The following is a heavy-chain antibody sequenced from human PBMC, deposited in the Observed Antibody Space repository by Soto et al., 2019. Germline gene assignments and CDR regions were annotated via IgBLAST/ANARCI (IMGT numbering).Heavy chain of an antibody. D-gene: IGHD2-21*02. J-gene: IGHJ4*02. V-gene: IGHV4-39*01. CDR1: GDSINSDKYY. Sequence: QLQLQESGPGLVKPSETLSLTCSVSGDSINSDKYYWGWIRQPPGKVLELIGSIYFRGNTYYNPSIQTPVPKSLDKSKTRFSLKLYSVSASDSAVYLCARLEGLPSIPYCFDFWGQGALVTVSS. CDR2: IYFRGNT. CDR3: ARLEGLPSIPYCFDF.